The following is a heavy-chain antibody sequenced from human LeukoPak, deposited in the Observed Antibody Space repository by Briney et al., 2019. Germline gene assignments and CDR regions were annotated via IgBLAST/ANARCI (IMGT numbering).Heavy chain of an antibody. CDR1: GFTFDDYG. CDR3: ARDPGEIAVAGTKRLFDY. Sequence: GGSLRLSCAASGFTFDDYGMSWVRQAPGRGLEWVSGINWNGGSTGYADSVKGRFTISRDNAKNSLYLQMNSLRAEDTALYYCARDPGEIAVAGTKRLFDYWGQGTLVTVSS. J-gene: IGHJ4*02. D-gene: IGHD6-19*01. CDR2: INWNGGST. V-gene: IGHV3-20*04.